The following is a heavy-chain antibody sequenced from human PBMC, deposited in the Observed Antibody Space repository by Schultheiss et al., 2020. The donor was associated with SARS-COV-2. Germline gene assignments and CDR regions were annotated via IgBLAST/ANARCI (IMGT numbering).Heavy chain of an antibody. CDR1: GGSISSSSYY. Sequence: SQTLSLTCTVSGGSISSSSYYWGWIRQPPGKGLEWIGSIYYSGSTYYNPSVNGRGTLSMDTSGNYFSLKLRAVTAADTAVYFCLAVAASWRNDYWGQGTLVTVSS. D-gene: IGHD6-19*01. J-gene: IGHJ4*02. CDR3: LAVAASWRNDY. V-gene: IGHV4-39*02. CDR2: IYYSGST.